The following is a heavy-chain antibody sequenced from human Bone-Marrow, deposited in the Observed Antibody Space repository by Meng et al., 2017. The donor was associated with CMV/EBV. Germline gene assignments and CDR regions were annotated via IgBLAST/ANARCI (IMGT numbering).Heavy chain of an antibody. CDR2: IKRDGSEK. Sequence: GGSLRLSCAASGFSFSDYWMSWVRQSPGKGLEWVANIKRDGSEKYYVDSVKGRFTISRDNAKNTLYLQMNSLRAEDTAVYYCARDSPGWLQGSGWGYYWGQGTLVTVSS. D-gene: IGHD3-10*01. V-gene: IGHV3-7*01. CDR1: GFSFSDYW. J-gene: IGHJ4*02. CDR3: ARDSPGWLQGSGWGYY.